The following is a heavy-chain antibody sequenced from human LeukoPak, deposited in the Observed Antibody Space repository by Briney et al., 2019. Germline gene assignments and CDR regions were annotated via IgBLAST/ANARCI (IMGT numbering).Heavy chain of an antibody. J-gene: IGHJ6*03. CDR1: GFTFDNYG. D-gene: IGHD6-6*01. CDR2: ISRNSGYK. CDR3: VKDGEGSSAYYYYMDV. V-gene: IGHV3-9*01. Sequence: PGRSLRLSCAASGFTFDNYGMHWVRQLPGKGLEWVAGISRNSGYKGYADSVKVRFTISRDNARESVYLQMNSLRSEDTALYYSVKDGEGSSAYYYYMDVWGKGTMVTVSS.